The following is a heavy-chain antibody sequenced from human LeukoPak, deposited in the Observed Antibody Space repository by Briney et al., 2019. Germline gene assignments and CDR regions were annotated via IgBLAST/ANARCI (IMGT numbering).Heavy chain of an antibody. CDR2: IWYDGSNK. J-gene: IGHJ5*02. D-gene: IGHD5-24*01. Sequence: GGSLRLSCAASGFTFSSYGMHWVRQAPGKGLEWVAVIWYDGSNKYYADSVKGRFTISRDNPKNTLYLQMNSLRAEDTAVYYCAREGGQRWLQSNWFDPWGQGTLVTVSS. CDR1: GFTFSSYG. CDR3: AREGGQRWLQSNWFDP. V-gene: IGHV3-33*01.